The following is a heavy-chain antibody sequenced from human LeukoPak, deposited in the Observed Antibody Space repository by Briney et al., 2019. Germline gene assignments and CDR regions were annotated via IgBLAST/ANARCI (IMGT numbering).Heavy chain of an antibody. CDR2: IYPGDSYT. D-gene: IGHD3-16*01. J-gene: IGHJ5*02. CDR3: AIFDFLFGEIDNWFDP. Sequence: GEALKIFCKGSGYSFTIYWNGWVRQMPGKGLEWVGIIYPGDSYTRYSPSFQGQVTISADKSISTAYLQWSSLKASDTAMYYCAIFDFLFGEIDNWFDPWGQGTQVTVSS. CDR1: GYSFTIYW. V-gene: IGHV5-51*01.